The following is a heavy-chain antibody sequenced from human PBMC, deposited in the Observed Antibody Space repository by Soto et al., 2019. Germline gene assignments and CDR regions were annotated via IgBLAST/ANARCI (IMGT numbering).Heavy chain of an antibody. CDR2: IHNSGSS. CDR1: GDSISSSPHY. J-gene: IGHJ6*02. V-gene: IGHV4-39*01. CDR3: ARPRAAGYYYYYYGMDV. Sequence: SETLSLTCTVSGDSISSSPHYWGWIRQPPGKGLEWIGSIHNSGSSYYNPSLKSRVTVLLDTSNNQFSLRLNSVTAADTAVYYCARPRAAGYYYYYYGMDVWGQGTTVTVSS. D-gene: IGHD6-13*01.